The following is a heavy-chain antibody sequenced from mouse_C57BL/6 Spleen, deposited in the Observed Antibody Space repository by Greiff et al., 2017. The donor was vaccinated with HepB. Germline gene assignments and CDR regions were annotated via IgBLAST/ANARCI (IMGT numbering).Heavy chain of an antibody. J-gene: IGHJ3*01. CDR1: GYTFTSYW. CDR3: AMGSSGYAWFAY. D-gene: IGHD3-2*02. V-gene: IGHV1-72*01. Sequence: QVHLKQPGAELVKPGASVKLSCKASGYTFTSYWMHWVKQRPGRGLEWIGRIDPNSGGTKYNEKVKSKATLTVDTPSSTAYMQLSSLTSEDSAVYYCAMGSSGYAWFAYWGQGTLVTVSA. CDR2: IDPNSGGT.